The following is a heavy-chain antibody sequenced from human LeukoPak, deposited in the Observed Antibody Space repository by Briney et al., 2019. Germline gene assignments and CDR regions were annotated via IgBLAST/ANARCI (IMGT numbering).Heavy chain of an antibody. CDR1: GFPFSSYW. CDR2: IKQDGSKK. J-gene: IGHJ4*02. D-gene: IGHD3-22*01. Sequence: GGSLRLSCVASGFPFSSYWMTWVRQAPGKGLEWVANIKQDGSKKSYVDSVKGRFTISRDNAKNSLYLQMNSLRVEDTALYYCAKYSDSTGAHYFDYWGQGTLVTVSS. CDR3: AKYSDSTGAHYFDY. V-gene: IGHV3-7*03.